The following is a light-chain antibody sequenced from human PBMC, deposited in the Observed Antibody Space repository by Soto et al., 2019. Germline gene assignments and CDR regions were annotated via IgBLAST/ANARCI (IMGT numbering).Light chain of an antibody. J-gene: IGLJ3*02. CDR2: EVS. CDR3: SSYTTTTRL. CDR1: SSDIGSNNY. Sequence: TGTSSDIGSNNYVSWFQQRPGKAPTLIIYEVSNRPSGVSTHFSGSKSGNTASLTISGLLPEDEAEYYCSSYTTTTRLFGGGTKVTVL. V-gene: IGLV2-14*01.